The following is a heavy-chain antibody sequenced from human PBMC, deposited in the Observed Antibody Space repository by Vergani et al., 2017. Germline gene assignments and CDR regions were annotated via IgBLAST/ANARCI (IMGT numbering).Heavy chain of an antibody. CDR2: ISHSGST. J-gene: IGHJ3*02. CDR1: GDSFRSNKW. Sequence: QVQLQESGPGLGKPPGTLSLTCAVSGDSFRSNKWWTWVRQSPGKTLEWIGEISHSGSTNYNPSLKGRVTLSLDTSKNQLSLRLSSVTAADTAVYYCARDPKSYCSGGSCFSVWGAFNIWGRGTTVTVSS. CDR3: ARDPKSYCSGGSCFSVWGAFNI. V-gene: IGHV4-4*03. D-gene: IGHD2-15*01.